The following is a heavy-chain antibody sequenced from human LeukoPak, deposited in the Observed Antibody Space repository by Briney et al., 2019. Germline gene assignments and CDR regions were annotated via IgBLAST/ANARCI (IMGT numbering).Heavy chain of an antibody. CDR3: ARSRAMVNWFDP. CDR1: GGSISSYY. J-gene: IGHJ5*02. Sequence: MSSETLSLTCTVSGGSISSYYWSWIRQPPGKGLEWIGYIYYSGSTNYNPSLKSRVTISVDTSKNQFSLKLSSVTAADTAVYYCARSRAMVNWFDPWGQGTLVTVSS. D-gene: IGHD5-18*01. V-gene: IGHV4-59*01. CDR2: IYYSGST.